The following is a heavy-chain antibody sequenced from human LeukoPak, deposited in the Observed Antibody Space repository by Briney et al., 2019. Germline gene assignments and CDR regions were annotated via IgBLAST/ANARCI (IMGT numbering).Heavy chain of an antibody. CDR2: IYSGGST. CDR3: ARGFGYSNNYYFDY. J-gene: IGHJ4*02. D-gene: IGHD6-13*01. Sequence: GGSLRLSCAASGFRFSNYAMNLVRQAPGKGLEWVSIIYSGGSTYYADSVKGRFTISRDNSKNTLYLQMNSLRAEDTAVYYCARGFGYSNNYYFDYWGQGTLVTVSS. V-gene: IGHV3-66*01. CDR1: GFRFSNYA.